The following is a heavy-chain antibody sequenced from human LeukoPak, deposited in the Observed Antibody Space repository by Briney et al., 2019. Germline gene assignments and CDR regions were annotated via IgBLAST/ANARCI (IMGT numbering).Heavy chain of an antibody. Sequence: GGSLRLSCAASGFTLRYYGMRWVRQAPGKGLEWVAFISYDGSKKRYADSVEDRFTISRDNSRNRPYVQVNSLRAEDTAVYYCAKESLDTEQRNYNYYGLDVWGQGTTVTVSS. CDR2: ISYDGSKK. J-gene: IGHJ6*02. V-gene: IGHV3-30*18. CDR1: GFTLRYYG. CDR3: AKESLDTEQRNYNYYGLDV. D-gene: IGHD1-1*01.